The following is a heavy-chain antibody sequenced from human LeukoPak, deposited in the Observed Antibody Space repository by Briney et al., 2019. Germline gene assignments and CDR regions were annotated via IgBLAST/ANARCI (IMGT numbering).Heavy chain of an antibody. CDR2: IYYSGST. CDR1: GGSISSSSYY. J-gene: IGHJ4*02. V-gene: IGHV4-39*01. Sequence: SETLSLTCTVSGGSISSSSYYWGWIRQPPGKGLEWIGSIYYSGSTYYNPSLKSRVTISVDTSKNQFSLKLSSVTAADTAVYYCARRPTYYYDSSGYYDYWGQGTLVTVSS. CDR3: ARRPTYYYDSSGYYDY. D-gene: IGHD3-22*01.